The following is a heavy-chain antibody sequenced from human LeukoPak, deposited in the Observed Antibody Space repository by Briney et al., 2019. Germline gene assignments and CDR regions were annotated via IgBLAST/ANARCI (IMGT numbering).Heavy chain of an antibody. J-gene: IGHJ4*02. CDR1: GGSLSSHY. V-gene: IGHV4-59*11. CDR2: IYHTGST. D-gene: IGHD4-23*01. CDR3: AREGRWGMKYYFDF. Sequence: SETLSLTCNVSGGSLSSHYWSWVQQSPEKGLEWIGQIYHTGSTHYNPSLRSRFAISVDTSKNKLFLNVKSVTAADTAVYYCAREGRWGMKYYFDFWGQGTLVIVSS.